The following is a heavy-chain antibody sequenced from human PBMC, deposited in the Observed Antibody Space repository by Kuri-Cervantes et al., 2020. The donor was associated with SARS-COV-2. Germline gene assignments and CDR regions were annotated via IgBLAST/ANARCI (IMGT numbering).Heavy chain of an antibody. D-gene: IGHD1-1*01. CDR1: GGSISGSSSYY. V-gene: IGHV4-39*01. CDR2: IYYSGNT. J-gene: IGHJ4*02. Sequence: GSLRLSCTVSGGSISGSSSYYWGWIRQPPGKGLEWIGTIYYSGNTYYKPSLKGRVTISVDTSKNQFSLTLRSVTAADTAVYYCARHVELIRRFDYWGQGTLVTVSS. CDR3: ARHVELIRRFDY.